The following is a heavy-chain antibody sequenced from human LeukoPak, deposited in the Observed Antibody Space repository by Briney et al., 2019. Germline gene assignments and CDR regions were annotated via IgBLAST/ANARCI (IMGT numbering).Heavy chain of an antibody. D-gene: IGHD3-3*01. CDR3: ASNNYDFWSGYYYYMDV. CDR2: ISSSVSTI. V-gene: IGHV3-11*01. J-gene: IGHJ6*03. CDR1: GFTFSDYY. Sequence: PGGSLRLSCAASGFTFSDYYMSWIRQGPGKGLEWVSYISSSVSTIYYADSVKGRFTISRDNAKNSLYLQMNSLRAEDTAVYYCASNNYDFWSGYYYYMDVWGKGTTVTVSS.